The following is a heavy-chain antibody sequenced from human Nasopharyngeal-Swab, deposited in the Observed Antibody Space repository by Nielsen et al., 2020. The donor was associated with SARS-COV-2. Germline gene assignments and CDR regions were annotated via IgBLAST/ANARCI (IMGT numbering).Heavy chain of an antibody. V-gene: IGHV3-23*01. J-gene: IGHJ6*02. D-gene: IGHD6-19*01. CDR2: ISGSGGST. CDR3: AKGYSSGWQLYYYYGMYV. Sequence: GESLKISCAASGFPFNNYGMSWVRQAPGKGLEWVSSISGSGGSTYYADSAKGRFTMSRDNSKSTLYLQMNTLRAEDTAVYYCAKGYSSGWQLYYYYGMYVWGQGTTVTVSS. CDR1: GFPFNNYG.